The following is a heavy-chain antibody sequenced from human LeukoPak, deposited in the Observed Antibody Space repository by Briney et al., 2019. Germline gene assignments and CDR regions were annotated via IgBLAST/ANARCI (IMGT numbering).Heavy chain of an antibody. J-gene: IGHJ4*02. V-gene: IGHV1-24*01. Sequence: ASVKVSCKVSGYTLSEISMHWVRQAPGKGLEWMGGFDPEDGETVYIQKFQDRITMTEDSSTDTAYMELSGLRSEDTAVYFCAIVIGDADHFDYWGQGSLVTVSS. CDR3: AIVIGDADHFDY. CDR1: GYTLSEIS. D-gene: IGHD1-26*01. CDR2: FDPEDGET.